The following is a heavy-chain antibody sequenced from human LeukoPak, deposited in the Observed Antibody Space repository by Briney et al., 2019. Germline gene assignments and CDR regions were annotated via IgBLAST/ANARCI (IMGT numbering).Heavy chain of an antibody. CDR2: IYYSGNT. CDR3: ARQGGSGKWGGYYYYYYMDV. V-gene: IGHV4-30-4*07. D-gene: IGHD3-10*01. Sequence: SQTLSLTCAVSGGSISSGVYSWSWFRQPPGKGLEWIGYIYYSGNTYYNPSLKSRVTISVDTSKNHFSLKLSSVTAADTAVYYCARQGGSGKWGGYYYYYYMDVWGKGTTVTISS. J-gene: IGHJ6*03. CDR1: GGSISSGVYS.